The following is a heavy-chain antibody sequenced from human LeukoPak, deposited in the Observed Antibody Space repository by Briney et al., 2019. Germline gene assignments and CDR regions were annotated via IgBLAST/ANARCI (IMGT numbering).Heavy chain of an antibody. V-gene: IGHV4-59*01. D-gene: IGHD2-15*01. J-gene: IGHJ2*01. CDR1: GGSISSYY. Sequence: PSETLSLTCTVSGGSISSYYWSWIRQPPGKGLEWIGYIYYGGSTNYNPSHKSRVTISVDTSKNQFSLKLSSVTAADTAVYYCARAPPVVVVAATPTSYWYFDLWGRGTLVTVSS. CDR3: ARAPPVVVVAATPTSYWYFDL. CDR2: IYYGGST.